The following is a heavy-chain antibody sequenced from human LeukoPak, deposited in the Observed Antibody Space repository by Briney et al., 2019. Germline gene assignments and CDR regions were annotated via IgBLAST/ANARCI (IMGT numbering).Heavy chain of an antibody. CDR1: GYTFTSYG. J-gene: IGHJ4*02. V-gene: IGHV1-18*01. CDR3: ARDHSTSSGEPYFDY. Sequence: ASVKVSCKASGYTFTSYGISWVRQAPGQGLEWMGWISAYNGNTNYAQKLQGRVTMTTDTSTSTAYMELRSLRSDDTAVYYCARDHSTSSGEPYFDYWGQGTLVTVSS. D-gene: IGHD2-2*01. CDR2: ISAYNGNT.